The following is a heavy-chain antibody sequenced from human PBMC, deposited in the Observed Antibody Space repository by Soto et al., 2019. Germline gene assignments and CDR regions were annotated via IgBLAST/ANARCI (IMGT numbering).Heavy chain of an antibody. V-gene: IGHV3-33*01. CDR1: GFTFSSYG. CDR2: IWYDGSNK. CDR3: ARDLEGYNALPQLFDY. J-gene: IGHJ4*02. Sequence: TGGSLRLSCAASGFTFSSYGMHWVRQAPGKGLEWVAVIWYDGSNKYYVDSVKGRFTISRDNSKNTLYLQMNSLRAEDTAVYYCARDLEGYNALPQLFDYWGQGTLVTVSS. D-gene: IGHD2-8*01.